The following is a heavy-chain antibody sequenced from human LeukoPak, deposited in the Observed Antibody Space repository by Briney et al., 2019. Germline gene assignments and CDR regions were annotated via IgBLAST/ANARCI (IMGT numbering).Heavy chain of an antibody. V-gene: IGHV3-7*04. D-gene: IGHD5-24*01. CDR2: IKQDGSEK. J-gene: IGHJ4*02. CDR3: ARPGDGYNWGRFDY. CDR1: GFTFSRNW. Sequence: GGSLRLSCPASGFTFSRNWMSWVRQAPGKGLEWVANIKQDGSEKYYVDSVKGRFTISRDNAENSLYLQMNSLRAEDTAVYYCARPGDGYNWGRFDYGGQGTLVTVSS.